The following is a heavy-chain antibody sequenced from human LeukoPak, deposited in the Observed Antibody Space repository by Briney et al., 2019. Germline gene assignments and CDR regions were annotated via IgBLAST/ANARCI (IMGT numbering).Heavy chain of an antibody. Sequence: PSETLSLTCTVSGDSTSTSSYYWRWLRQPPEKGLEWIGSIYYSGSTYYNPSLQSRISISVDTSKNQFSLRLNSPTATDPAVYYCARHHAHYFYYMAVWGKGTTVIVSS. CDR2: IYYSGST. J-gene: IGHJ6*03. V-gene: IGHV4-39*01. CDR1: GDSTSTSSYY. CDR3: ARHHAHYFYYMAV.